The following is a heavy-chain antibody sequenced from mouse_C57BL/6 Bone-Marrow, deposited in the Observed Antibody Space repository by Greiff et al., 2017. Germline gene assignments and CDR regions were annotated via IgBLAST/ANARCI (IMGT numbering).Heavy chain of an antibody. J-gene: IGHJ4*01. CDR1: GYTFTSYW. CDR2: IDPSDSYT. D-gene: IGHD2-4*01. Sequence: QVQLQQPGAELVKPGASVKLSCKASGYTFTSYWMQWVKQRPGQGLEWIGEIDPSDSYTNYNQKFKGKATLTVDTSSSTAYMQLSSLTSEDSAVYYGARGDYDGGDYAMDYWGQGTSVTVSS. V-gene: IGHV1-50*01. CDR3: ARGDYDGGDYAMDY.